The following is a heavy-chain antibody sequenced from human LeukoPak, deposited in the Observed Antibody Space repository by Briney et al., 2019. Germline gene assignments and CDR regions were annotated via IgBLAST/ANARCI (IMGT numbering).Heavy chain of an antibody. D-gene: IGHD6-13*01. CDR3: ARDLKIAAAGPDYWYFDL. CDR1: GGSISSGSYY. CDR2: IYTSGST. Sequence: SETLSLTCTVSGGSISSGSYYWSWIRQPAGKGLEWIGRIYTSGSTNYNPSLKSRVTISVDTSKNQFSLKLSSVIAADTAVYYCARDLKIAAAGPDYWYFDLWGRGTLVTVSS. J-gene: IGHJ2*01. V-gene: IGHV4-61*02.